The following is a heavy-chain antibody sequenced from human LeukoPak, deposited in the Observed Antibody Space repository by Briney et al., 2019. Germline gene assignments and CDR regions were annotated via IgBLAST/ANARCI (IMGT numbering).Heavy chain of an antibody. V-gene: IGHV4-31*03. CDR1: GGSISSGGYY. CDR3: ARDNGRGYSGYGGFDY. CDR2: IYYSGSS. D-gene: IGHD5-12*01. J-gene: IGHJ4*02. Sequence: KPSGTLSLTCTVSGGSISSGGYYWSWIRQHPGKGLEWIGYIYYSGSSYYNPSLKSRVTISVDTSKNQFSLKLSSVTAADTAVYYCARDNGRGYSGYGGFDYWGQGTLVTVSS.